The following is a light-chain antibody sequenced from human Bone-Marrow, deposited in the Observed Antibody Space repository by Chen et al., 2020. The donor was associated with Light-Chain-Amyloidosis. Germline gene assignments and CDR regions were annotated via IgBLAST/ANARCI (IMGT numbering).Light chain of an antibody. CDR2: GAS. CDR3: QQANSFPVT. Sequence: DIQMTQSPSSVSASVGDRVTITCRASQGISSWLAWYQQKPGKSPKLLIYGASSLQSGVPSRFSGSGSVPYFTLTISSLLPEDFARYYCQQANSFPVTFGGGTKVEIK. V-gene: IGKV1-12*01. CDR1: QGISSW. J-gene: IGKJ4*01.